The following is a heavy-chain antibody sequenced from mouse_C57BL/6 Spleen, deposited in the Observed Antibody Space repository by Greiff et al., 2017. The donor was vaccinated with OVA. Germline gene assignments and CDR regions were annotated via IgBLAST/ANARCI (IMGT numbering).Heavy chain of an antibody. CDR3: ARRSAYYSNLRGAMDY. V-gene: IGHV1-69*01. CDR1: GYTFTSYW. J-gene: IGHJ4*01. Sequence: QVQLQQPGAELVMPGASVKLSCKASGYTFTSYWMHWVKQRPGQGLEWIGEIDPSDSYTNYNQKFKGKSTLTVDKSSSTAYMQLSSLTSEDSAVYYCARRSAYYSNLRGAMDYWGQGTSVTVSS. D-gene: IGHD2-5*01. CDR2: IDPSDSYT.